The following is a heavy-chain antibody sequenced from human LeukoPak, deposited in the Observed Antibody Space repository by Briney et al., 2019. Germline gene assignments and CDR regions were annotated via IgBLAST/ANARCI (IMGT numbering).Heavy chain of an antibody. D-gene: IGHD5-18*01. CDR3: ARDPPYSYGMRHFDY. CDR1: GYTLTSYY. CDR2: INPSGGST. V-gene: IGHV1-46*01. J-gene: IGHJ4*02. Sequence: ASVKVSCKASGYTLTSYYMHWVRQAPGQGLEWMGIINPSGGSTSYAQKFQGRVTMTRDTSTSTVYMELSSLRSEDTAVYYCARDPPYSYGMRHFDYWGQGTLVTVSS.